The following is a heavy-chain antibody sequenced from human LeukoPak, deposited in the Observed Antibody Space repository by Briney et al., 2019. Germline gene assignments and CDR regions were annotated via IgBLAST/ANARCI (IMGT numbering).Heavy chain of an antibody. CDR3: ARDIVDGMDV. V-gene: IGHV3-30-3*01. Sequence: GRSLRLSCAASGFTFSSYAMHWVRQAPGKGLEWVAVISYDGSNKYYADSVKGRFTISRDNSKNTLYLQMNSLRAEDTAVYYCARDIVDGMDVWGQGTTATVSS. CDR2: ISYDGSNK. J-gene: IGHJ6*02. CDR1: GFTFSSYA. D-gene: IGHD2-15*01.